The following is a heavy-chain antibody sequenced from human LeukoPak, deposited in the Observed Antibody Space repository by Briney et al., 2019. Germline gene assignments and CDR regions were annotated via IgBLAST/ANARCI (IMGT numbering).Heavy chain of an antibody. CDR1: RFTFSSYA. V-gene: IGHV3-23*01. CDR2: ISGSGGST. Sequence: GGSLRLSCAASRFTFSSYAMSWVRQAPGKGLEWVSAISGSGGSTYYADSVKGRFTISRDNSKNTLYLQMNSLRAEDTAVYYCAKDKFGGWPSPGNDYWGQGTLVTVSS. CDR3: AKDKFGGWPSPGNDY. J-gene: IGHJ4*02. D-gene: IGHD6-19*01.